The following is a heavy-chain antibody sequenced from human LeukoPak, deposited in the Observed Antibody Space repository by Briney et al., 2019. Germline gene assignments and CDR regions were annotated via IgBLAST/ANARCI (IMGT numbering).Heavy chain of an antibody. D-gene: IGHD6-19*01. J-gene: IGHJ4*02. CDR2: ISAYNGNT. Sequence: ASVKVSCKASGYTFTSYGISWVRQAPGQGLEWMGWISAYNGNTNYAQKLQGRVTMTTDTSTSTAYVELRSLRSDDTAVYYCARVKGNLIAVAPNGASDYWGQGTLVTVSS. CDR3: ARVKGNLIAVAPNGASDY. CDR1: GYTFTSYG. V-gene: IGHV1-18*01.